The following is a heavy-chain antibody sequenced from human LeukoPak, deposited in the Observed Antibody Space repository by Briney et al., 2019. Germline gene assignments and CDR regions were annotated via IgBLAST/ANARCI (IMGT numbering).Heavy chain of an antibody. CDR3: IRDHGQGYGGYDYGNWFDP. CDR2: IRGKAYGGTT. J-gene: IGHJ5*02. V-gene: IGHV3-49*04. CDR1: GFTFGDYA. Sequence: PGGSLRLSCTTSGFTFGDYAMSWVRQAPGKGLEWVGFIRGKAYGGTTEYAASVKGRFTISRDDSKSIAYLQMNSLKTEDTAVYYCIRDHGQGYGGYDYGNWFDPWGQGTLVTVSS. D-gene: IGHD5-12*01.